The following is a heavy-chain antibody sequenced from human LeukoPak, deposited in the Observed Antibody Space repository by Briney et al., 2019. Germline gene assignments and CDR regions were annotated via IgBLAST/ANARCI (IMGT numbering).Heavy chain of an antibody. CDR1: GYTFTNYG. D-gene: IGHD1-26*01. V-gene: IGHV1-18*01. CDR3: ARVSLVGATTPIFDY. J-gene: IGHJ4*02. CDR2: ISAYNGNT. Sequence: ASVKVSCKASGYTFTNYGISWVRQAPGQGLEWMGWISAYNGNTNYAQKLQGRVTMTTDTSTSTVYMELSSLRSEDTAMYYCARVSLVGATTPIFDYWGQGTLVTVSS.